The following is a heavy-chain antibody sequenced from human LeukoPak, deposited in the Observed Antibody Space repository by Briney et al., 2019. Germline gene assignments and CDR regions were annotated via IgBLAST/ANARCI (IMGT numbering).Heavy chain of an antibody. Sequence: SETLSLTCTVSGGSISSSSYYWGWIRQPPGKGLEWIGSIYYSGSTYYNPSLKSRVTISVDTSKNQFSLKLSSVTAADTAVYYCARGLWFGDENPPYFDYWGQGILVTVSS. CDR3: ARGLWFGDENPPYFDY. CDR2: IYYSGST. J-gene: IGHJ4*02. V-gene: IGHV4-39*07. D-gene: IGHD3-10*01. CDR1: GGSISSSSYY.